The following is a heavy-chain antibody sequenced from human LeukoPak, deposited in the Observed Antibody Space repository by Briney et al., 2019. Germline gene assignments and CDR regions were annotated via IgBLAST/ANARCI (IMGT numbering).Heavy chain of an antibody. CDR2: ISSNGGST. D-gene: IGHD4-23*01. CDR3: ARDSLFGGNFVDY. J-gene: IGHJ4*02. Sequence: GGSLRLSCSASGFTFNSYVMHWVRQAPGKGLEYVSAISSNGGSTYYADSVKGRFTISRDNSKNTLYLQMSSLRGEDTAVYYCARDSLFGGNFVDYWGQGTLVTVSS. CDR1: GFTFNSYV. V-gene: IGHV3-64D*09.